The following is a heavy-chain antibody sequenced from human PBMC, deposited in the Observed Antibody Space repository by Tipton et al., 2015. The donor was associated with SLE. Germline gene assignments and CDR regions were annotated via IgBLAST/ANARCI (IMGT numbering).Heavy chain of an antibody. CDR3: AKNPGSGGGKTFDI. V-gene: IGHV3-7*03. J-gene: IGHJ3*02. Sequence: SLRLSCAASGFTFSSYWMSWVRQAPGKGLEWVANIKQDGSEKYYVDSVKGRFTISRDNSKNTLYLQMNSLRAEDTAVYYCAKNPGSGGGKTFDIWGQGTMVTVSS. D-gene: IGHD6-19*01. CDR1: GFTFSSYW. CDR2: IKQDGSEK.